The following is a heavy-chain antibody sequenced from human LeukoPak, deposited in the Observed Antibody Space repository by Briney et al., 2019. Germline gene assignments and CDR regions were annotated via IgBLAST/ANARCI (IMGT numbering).Heavy chain of an antibody. CDR3: ARTLRFLEWLLPSYGMDV. CDR1: GFTFSSYS. CDR2: ISSSSSYI. Sequence: GGSLRLSCAASGFTFSSYSMNWVRQAPGKGLEWVSSISSSSSYIYYADSVKGRFTISRDNAKNSLYLQMNSLRAEDTAVYYCARTLRFLEWLLPSYGMDVWGQGTTVTVSS. V-gene: IGHV3-21*01. D-gene: IGHD3-3*01. J-gene: IGHJ6*02.